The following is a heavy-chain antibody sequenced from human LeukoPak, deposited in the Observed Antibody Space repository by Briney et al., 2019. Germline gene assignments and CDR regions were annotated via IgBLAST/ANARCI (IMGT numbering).Heavy chain of an antibody. CDR3: ARDLSSSWYSLGY. Sequence: TGRSLRLSRTDSGHNFQVYGLSWVSHAPRKGLEWVSGINWDGGATAYADSVKGRFTISRDHAKNSLFLQMNSLRAEDTGSYFCARDLSSSWYSLGYWGQGILVTVSS. CDR1: GHNFQVYG. V-gene: IGHV3-20*04. D-gene: IGHD6-13*01. CDR2: INWDGGAT. J-gene: IGHJ4*02.